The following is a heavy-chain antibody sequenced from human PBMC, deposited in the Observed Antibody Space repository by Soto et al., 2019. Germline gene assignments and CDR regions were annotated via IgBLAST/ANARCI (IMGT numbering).Heavy chain of an antibody. V-gene: IGHV3-23*01. CDR3: ANLPGGIVVVPAAMGGTYYFDY. D-gene: IGHD2-2*01. CDR2: ISGSGGST. J-gene: IGHJ4*02. Sequence: GGSLRLSCAASGFTFSSYAMSWVHQAPGKGLEWVSAISGSGGSTYYADSVKGRFTISRDNSKNTLYLQMNSLRAEDTAVYYCANLPGGIVVVPAAMGGTYYFDYWGQGTLVTVSS. CDR1: GFTFSSYA.